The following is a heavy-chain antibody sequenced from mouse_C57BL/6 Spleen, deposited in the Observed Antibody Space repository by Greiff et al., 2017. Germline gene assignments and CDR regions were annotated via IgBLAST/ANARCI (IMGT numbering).Heavy chain of an antibody. CDR2: INPNNGGT. CDR3: AREQSYGGFAY. V-gene: IGHV1-18*01. CDR1: GYTFTDYN. J-gene: IGHJ3*01. D-gene: IGHD1-1*01. Sequence: EVKLVESGPELVKPGASVKIPCKASGYTFTDYNMDWVKQSHGKSLEWIGDINPNNGGTIYNQKFKGKATLTVDKSSSTAYMELRSLTSEDTAVYYCAREQSYGGFAYWGQGTLVTVSA.